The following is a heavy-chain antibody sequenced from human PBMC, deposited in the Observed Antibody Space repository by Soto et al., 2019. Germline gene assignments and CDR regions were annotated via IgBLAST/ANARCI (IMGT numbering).Heavy chain of an antibody. V-gene: IGHV1-3*01. Sequence: GASVKVSCKASGYTFTSYAMHWVRQAPGQRLEWMGWINAGNGNTKYSQKFQGRVTITRDTSASTAYMELSSLRSEDTAVYYCARGLGYCSSTSCYVGRWFDPWGQGTLVTVSS. CDR1: GYTFTSYA. CDR2: INAGNGNT. J-gene: IGHJ5*02. D-gene: IGHD2-2*01. CDR3: ARGLGYCSSTSCYVGRWFDP.